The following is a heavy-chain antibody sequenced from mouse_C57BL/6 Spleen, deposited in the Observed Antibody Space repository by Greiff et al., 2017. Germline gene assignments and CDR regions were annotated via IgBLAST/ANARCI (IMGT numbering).Heavy chain of an antibody. CDR2: IYPGDGDT. V-gene: IGHV1-80*01. J-gene: IGHJ2*01. CDR1: GYAFSRYR. Sequence: VQLQQSGDELVKPGASVKISCKASGYAFSRYRVTWVKQRPGKGLGWIGQIYPGDGDTNYNGKFKGKATLTADKSSSTAYMQLSSLTAEDSAVYYCARMDYWGQGTTLTVSS. CDR3: ARMDY.